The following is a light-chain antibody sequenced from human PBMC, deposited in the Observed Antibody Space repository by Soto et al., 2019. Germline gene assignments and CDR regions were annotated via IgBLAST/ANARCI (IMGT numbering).Light chain of an antibody. CDR1: QSASSSH. CDR3: QQYGSSPIT. Sequence: EIVLTQSPGTLSLSPGERATLSCRASQSASSSHLAWYQQKPGQAPRLLIYGASRRATGIPDRFSGSGSGTDFTLTISRLEPEDFAVFFCQQYGSSPITFGQGTRLEIK. CDR2: GAS. V-gene: IGKV3-20*01. J-gene: IGKJ5*01.